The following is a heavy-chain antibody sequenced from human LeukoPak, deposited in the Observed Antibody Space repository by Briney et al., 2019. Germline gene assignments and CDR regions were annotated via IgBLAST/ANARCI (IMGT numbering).Heavy chain of an antibody. CDR2: INHSGST. CDR1: GGSFSGYY. V-gene: IGHV4-34*01. Sequence: SETLSLTCAVYGGSFSGYYWSWIRQPPGKGLEWIGEINHSGSTNYNPSLKSRVTISVDTSKNQFSLKLSSVTAADTAVYYCARGRWYCSSTSCSAIGRYYYYYMDVWGKGTTVTVSS. J-gene: IGHJ6*03. D-gene: IGHD2-2*01. CDR3: ARGRWYCSSTSCSAIGRYYYYYMDV.